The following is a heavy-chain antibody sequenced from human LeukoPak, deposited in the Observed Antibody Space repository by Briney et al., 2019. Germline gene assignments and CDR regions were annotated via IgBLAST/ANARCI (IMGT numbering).Heavy chain of an antibody. CDR1: GFTFRSYA. CDR3: AKDGLTFGGVIVAYEPY. Sequence: GGSLRLSCAASGFTFRSYAMSWLRHAPGRGLEWVSANSGSGGSTYYADSVKGRFTISRDNSKNTLYLQMNSLRAEDTAVYYCAKDGLTFGGVIVAYEPYWGQGTLVTVSS. D-gene: IGHD3-16*02. CDR2: NSGSGGST. V-gene: IGHV3-23*01. J-gene: IGHJ4*02.